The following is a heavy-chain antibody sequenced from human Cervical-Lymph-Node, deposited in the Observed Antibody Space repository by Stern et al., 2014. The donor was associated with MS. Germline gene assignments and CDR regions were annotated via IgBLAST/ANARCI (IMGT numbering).Heavy chain of an antibody. J-gene: IGHJ1*01. Sequence: VQLVQSGGGVVQHGRSLRLSCAASGFTFSSSGMHWVRQAPGKGLEWLAIIGYDGSNRYYADSVKGRFTISRDNSKNTLYLQMNSLRAEDTAVYYCAREGGNTAEYFQHWGQGTLVTVSS. CDR3: AREGGNTAEYFQH. CDR1: GFTFSSSG. CDR2: IGYDGSNR. V-gene: IGHV3-33*01. D-gene: IGHD4-23*01.